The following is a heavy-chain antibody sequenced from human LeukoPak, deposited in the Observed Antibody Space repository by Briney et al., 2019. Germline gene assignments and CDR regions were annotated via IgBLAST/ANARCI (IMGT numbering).Heavy chain of an antibody. Sequence: GGSLRLSCAASGFTFSSYAVSWVRQAPGKGLEWVSAISGSGGSTYYADSVKGRFTISRDNSKNTLYLQMNSLRAEDTAVYYCAKEGPAAIAVVRAVDYWGQGTLVTVSS. D-gene: IGHD3-22*01. CDR2: ISGSGGST. J-gene: IGHJ4*02. CDR3: AKEGPAAIAVVRAVDY. V-gene: IGHV3-23*01. CDR1: GFTFSSYA.